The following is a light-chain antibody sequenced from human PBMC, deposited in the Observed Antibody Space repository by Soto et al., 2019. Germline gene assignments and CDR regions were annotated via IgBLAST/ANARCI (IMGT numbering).Light chain of an antibody. V-gene: IGKV1-5*03. CDR1: QSISSW. CDR3: QRYNTYWT. Sequence: DIQMTQSPSTLSASVGDRDTITCRASQSISSWLAWYQQKPGKAPKLLIYKASTLQTGVPSRFSGSESGTEFPLTISSQQPDDFATYYCQRYNTYWTFGQGTKVDVK. J-gene: IGKJ1*01. CDR2: KAS.